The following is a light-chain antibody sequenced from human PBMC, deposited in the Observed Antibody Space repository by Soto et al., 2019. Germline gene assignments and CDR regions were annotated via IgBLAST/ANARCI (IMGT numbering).Light chain of an antibody. J-gene: IGKJ4*01. CDR1: QSVGRNY. CDR2: GAS. V-gene: IGKV3-20*01. CDR3: QQYASSPLT. Sequence: EIVLTQSPGTLSVSPGEGATLSCRASQSVGRNYLAWYQHKPGQAPRLLIYGASSRATGFPDRFSGSGSGTDFTLTISRLEPEDFAVYYCQQYASSPLTFGGGTKVETK.